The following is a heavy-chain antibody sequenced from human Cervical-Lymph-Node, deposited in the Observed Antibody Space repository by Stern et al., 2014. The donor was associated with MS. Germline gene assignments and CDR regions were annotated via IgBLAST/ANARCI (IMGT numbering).Heavy chain of an antibody. D-gene: IGHD2/OR15-2a*01. V-gene: IGHV3-30*03. CDR2: ISYDGSNE. J-gene: IGHJ6*02. CDR1: GFTFSSYG. Sequence: QVQLVQSGGGVVQPGRSLRLSCAASGFTFSSYGMHWVRQAPGKGLEWVTLISYDGSNEYYADSVKGRFTISRDNSKKTVYLQMNSLSPEDTVVYYCASPRRPYFFRVNHHYYGMDVWGQGPRVSVSS. CDR3: ASPRRPYFFRVNHHYYGMDV.